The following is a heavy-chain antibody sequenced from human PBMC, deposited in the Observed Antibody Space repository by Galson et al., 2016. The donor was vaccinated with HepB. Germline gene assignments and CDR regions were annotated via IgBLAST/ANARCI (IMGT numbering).Heavy chain of an antibody. V-gene: IGHV3-48*02. CDR3: ASALGIHDYYGMDV. Sequence: SLRLSCAASGFTFSTYSMNWVRQAPGKGLEWVSYISRSISTVHYADSVKGRFTISRDNAKNSLYLQMNSLRDEDTAVYYCASALGIHDYYGMDVWGQGTTVNVFS. D-gene: IGHD5-18*01. CDR2: ISRSISTV. CDR1: GFTFSTYS. J-gene: IGHJ6*02.